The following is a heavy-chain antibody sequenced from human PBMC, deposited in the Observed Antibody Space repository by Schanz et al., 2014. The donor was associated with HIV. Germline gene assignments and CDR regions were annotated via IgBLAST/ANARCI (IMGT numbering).Heavy chain of an antibody. CDR2: VSGYNANT. Sequence: QVQLVQSGAEVKKTRSPVKVSCKAFGGTLSNYAISWVRQAPGQGPEWMGWVSGYNANTEFARVFQGRVTMTTDTSTTTAYMELRSLRSDDTAVYYCARGARYGMDVWGQGTTVTVSS. CDR3: ARGARYGMDV. CDR1: GGTLSNYA. J-gene: IGHJ6*02. V-gene: IGHV1-18*01.